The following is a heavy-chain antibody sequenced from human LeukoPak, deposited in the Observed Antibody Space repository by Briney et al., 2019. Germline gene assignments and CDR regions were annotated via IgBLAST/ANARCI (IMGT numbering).Heavy chain of an antibody. CDR1: GFIFNNYA. D-gene: IGHD6-19*01. V-gene: IGHV3-9*01. CDR3: TKDNRWHYTSGPNPDSLH. Sequence: PRGSLRLSCAGSGFIFNNYAMHWVRQPPGKGLEWVSGISWNSGSIDYADSVKGRFTISRDNAKNSLYLQMNSLRVEDTAFYYCTKDNRWHYTSGPNPDSLHWGQGALVTVSS. J-gene: IGHJ4*02. CDR2: ISWNSGSI.